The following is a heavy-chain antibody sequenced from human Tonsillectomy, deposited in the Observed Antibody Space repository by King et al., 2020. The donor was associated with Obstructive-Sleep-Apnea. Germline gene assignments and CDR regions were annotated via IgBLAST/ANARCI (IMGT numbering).Heavy chain of an antibody. J-gene: IGHJ6*02. V-gene: IGHV7-4-1*02. CDR2: INTNTGNP. CDR3: ARDLYYGMDV. CDR1: GYTFTSYA. Sequence: VQLVESGSELKKPGASLKVSCKASGYTFTSYAMNWVRQAPGQGIEWMGRINTNTGNPTYGQGFTGRFVVSLDTSVSTALLQISSLKAEDTAVYYCARDLYYGMDVWGQGTTVTVSS.